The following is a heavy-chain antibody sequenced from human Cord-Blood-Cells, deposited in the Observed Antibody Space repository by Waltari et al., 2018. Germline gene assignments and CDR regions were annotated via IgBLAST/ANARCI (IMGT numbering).Heavy chain of an antibody. D-gene: IGHD6-6*01. Sequence: EVQLVESGGGLVQPGGSLRLSCADSGFTFSTYWMHWVRQAPGKGLVWVSRINSDGSSTSYADSVKGRFTISRDNAKNTLYLQMNSLRAEDTAVYYCAEYSSSSGGYWGQGTLVTVSS. V-gene: IGHV3-74*01. CDR1: GFTFSTYW. CDR3: AEYSSSSGGY. J-gene: IGHJ4*02. CDR2: INSDGSST.